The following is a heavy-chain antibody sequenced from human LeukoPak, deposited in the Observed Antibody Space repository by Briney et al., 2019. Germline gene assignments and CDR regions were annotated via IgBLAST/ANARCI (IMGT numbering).Heavy chain of an antibody. Sequence: GGSLRLSCAASGFTFSSYSMNWVRQAPGQGLEWVSSTSSSSSYIYYADSVKSRFTISRDNAKNTLYLQMNSLRAEDTAVYYCARGGVWYYYDSSGFLLLDYWGQGTLVTVSS. J-gene: IGHJ4*02. CDR2: TSSSSSYI. D-gene: IGHD3-22*01. CDR1: GFTFSSYS. V-gene: IGHV3-21*01. CDR3: ARGGVWYYYDSSGFLLLDY.